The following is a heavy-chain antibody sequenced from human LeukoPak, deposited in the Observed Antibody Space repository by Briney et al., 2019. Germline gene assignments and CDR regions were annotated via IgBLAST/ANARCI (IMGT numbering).Heavy chain of an antibody. V-gene: IGHV4-34*01. CDR2: INHSGST. CDR1: GGSFGGYY. D-gene: IGHD6-13*01. Sequence: LETLSLTCAVYGGSFGGYYWSWIRQPPGKGLEWIGEINHSGSTNYNPSLKSRVTISVDTSKNQFSLKLSSVTAADTAVYYCARDSSSWNIDFDYWGQGTLVTVSS. J-gene: IGHJ4*02. CDR3: ARDSSSWNIDFDY.